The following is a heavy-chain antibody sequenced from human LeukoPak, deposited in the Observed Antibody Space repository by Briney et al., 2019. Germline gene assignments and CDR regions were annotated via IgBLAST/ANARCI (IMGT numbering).Heavy chain of an antibody. Sequence: GGSLRLSCAASGFTFSSYEMNWVRQAPGKGLEWVSYISSSGSTIYYADSVKGRFTISRDNAKNSLYLQMNSLRAEDTAVYYCARVLPAVTTSYYFDYWGQGTLVTVSS. J-gene: IGHJ4*02. CDR2: ISSSGSTI. D-gene: IGHD4-17*01. CDR3: ARVLPAVTTSYYFDY. V-gene: IGHV3-48*03. CDR1: GFTFSSYE.